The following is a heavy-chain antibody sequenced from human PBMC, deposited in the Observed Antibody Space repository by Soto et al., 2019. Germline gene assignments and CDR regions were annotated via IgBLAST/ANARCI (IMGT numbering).Heavy chain of an antibody. CDR2: VYHNGGA. CDR3: GRVVEGATRHTDPDS. J-gene: IGHJ5*01. CDR1: GVSIHNSHSF. D-gene: IGHD2-21*01. V-gene: IGHV4-39*01. Sequence: SETLSLTCTVSGVSIHNSHSFWAWIRQPPGKGLEFIGSVYHNGGAHYNSSLKSRVTISVDTAHNQVSLRMRSLTAEDTAVYYCGRVVEGATRHTDPDSWGQGILVT.